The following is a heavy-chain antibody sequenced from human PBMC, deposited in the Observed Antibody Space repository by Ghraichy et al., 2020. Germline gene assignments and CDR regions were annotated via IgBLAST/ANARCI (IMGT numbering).Heavy chain of an antibody. Sequence: SVKVSCKASGGTFSSYAISWVRQAPGQGLEWMGGIIPIFGTANYAQKFQGRVTITADKSTSTAYMELSSLRSEDTAVYYCAGGRAKGVYAIDYWGQGTLVTVSS. J-gene: IGHJ4*02. D-gene: IGHD2-8*01. CDR3: AGGRAKGVYAIDY. CDR2: IIPIFGTA. V-gene: IGHV1-69*06. CDR1: GGTFSSYA.